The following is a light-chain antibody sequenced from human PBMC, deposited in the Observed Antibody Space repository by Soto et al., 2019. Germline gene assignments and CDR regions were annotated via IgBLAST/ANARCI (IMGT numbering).Light chain of an antibody. V-gene: IGKV1-5*01. CDR1: QSISVW. CDR2: DAS. J-gene: IGKJ1*01. Sequence: MSQSPAALSAYDGDRVTIPCRASQSISVWLAWYQQKPGKAPKVLIWDASSLQRGVPSRFSGSGSGTEFTLTISSRQPDDVAAYYCQQYNNYATWTFGQGTKVDVK. CDR3: QQYNNYATWT.